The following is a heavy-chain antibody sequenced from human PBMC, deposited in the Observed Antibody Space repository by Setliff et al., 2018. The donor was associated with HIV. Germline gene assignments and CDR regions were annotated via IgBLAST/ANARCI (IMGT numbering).Heavy chain of an antibody. CDR3: ARWPPHRSSDYDQEYYFDY. Sequence: PSETLSLTCAFYGASFTDYYWNWIRQPPGKGLEWIGEIHHSGSTYYNPSLKSRVTISVDTSKNQFSLKLSSVTAADTAVYYCARWPPHRSSDYDQEYYFDYWGQGTLVTVSS. CDR1: GASFTDYY. CDR2: IHHSGST. D-gene: IGHD3-22*01. J-gene: IGHJ4*02. V-gene: IGHV4-34*01.